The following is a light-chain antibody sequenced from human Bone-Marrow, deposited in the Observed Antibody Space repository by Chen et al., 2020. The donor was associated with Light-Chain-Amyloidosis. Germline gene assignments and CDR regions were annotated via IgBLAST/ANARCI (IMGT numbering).Light chain of an antibody. V-gene: IGLV2-14*01. CDR3: SSYTITNTLV. Sequence: QSALTLPASVSGSTGQSITISCTGTSSDVGGDNHVSWYQQHPDTAPKLMIYAVTNRPSWVPDRCSGSKSDNTASLTICGLQTEDEADYFCSSYTITNTLVFGSGTRVTVL. CDR1: SSDVGGDNH. CDR2: AVT. J-gene: IGLJ1*01.